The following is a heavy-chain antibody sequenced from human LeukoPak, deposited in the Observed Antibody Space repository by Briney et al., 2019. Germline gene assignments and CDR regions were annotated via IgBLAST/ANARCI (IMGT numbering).Heavy chain of an antibody. J-gene: IGHJ5*02. CDR2: MYSDGGT. Sequence: GGSLRLSCAASGFTVSSNYMICVRQAPGKGLQWVSVMYSDGGTYFPDSVKGRFTISRDNSQNTLYLQMNSLRAEDTAVYYCARDRSDLPTWGQGTLVTVSS. CDR1: GFTVSSNY. V-gene: IGHV3-66*01. CDR3: ARDRSDLPT.